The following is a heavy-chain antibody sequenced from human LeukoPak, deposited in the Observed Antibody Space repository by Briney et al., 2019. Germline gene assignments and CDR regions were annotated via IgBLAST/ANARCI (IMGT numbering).Heavy chain of an antibody. CDR3: TRLLNIPFRGAFDI. D-gene: IGHD2-15*01. Sequence: GGSLRLSCAASGFTFSGSAMHWVRQASGKGLEWVGRIRSEANSYATAYAASVKGRFTISRDDSKNTAYLQMNSLKTENTAVYYCTRLLNIPFRGAFDIWGQGTMVTVSS. CDR2: IRSEANSYAT. CDR1: GFTFSGSA. J-gene: IGHJ3*02. V-gene: IGHV3-73*01.